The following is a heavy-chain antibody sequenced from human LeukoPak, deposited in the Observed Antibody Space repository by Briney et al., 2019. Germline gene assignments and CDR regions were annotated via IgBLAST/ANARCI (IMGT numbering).Heavy chain of an antibody. Sequence: ASVKVSCKASGYTFTGYYMHWVRQAPGQGLEWMGWINPNSGGTNYAQKFQGRVTMTRDTSISTAYMELSRLRPDDTAVYYCAKRSIAARPNYYYYMDVWGKGTTVTVSS. J-gene: IGHJ6*03. D-gene: IGHD6-6*01. CDR2: INPNSGGT. CDR1: GYTFTGYY. CDR3: AKRSIAARPNYYYYMDV. V-gene: IGHV1-2*02.